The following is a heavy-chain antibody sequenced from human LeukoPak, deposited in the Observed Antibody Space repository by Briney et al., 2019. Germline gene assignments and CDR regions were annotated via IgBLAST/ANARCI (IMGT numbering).Heavy chain of an antibody. V-gene: IGHV3-7*01. CDR1: GLTFSSYW. Sequence: GGSLRLSCAASGLTFSSYWMSWVRQAPGKGLEWVANIKQDGSEKYYVDSVKGRFTISRDNAKTSLYLQMNSLRAEDTAVYYCARHLSGITGYTYGRGIDYWGQGTLVTVSS. CDR3: ARHLSGITGYTYGRGIDY. D-gene: IGHD5-18*01. J-gene: IGHJ4*02. CDR2: IKQDGSEK.